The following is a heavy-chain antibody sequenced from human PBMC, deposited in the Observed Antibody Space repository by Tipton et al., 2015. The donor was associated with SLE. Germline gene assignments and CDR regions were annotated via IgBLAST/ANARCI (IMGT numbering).Heavy chain of an antibody. CDR2: IYNDGSGT. Sequence: GSLRLSCAASGFTFSSHWMHWVRQAPGKGLVWASRIYNDGSGTSYADSVKGRFTISRDNAKNTLYLQMSSLRAEDTAVYYCARVYNYKYDYWGQGALVTVSS. CDR3: ARVYNYKYDY. J-gene: IGHJ4*02. CDR1: GFTFSSHW. D-gene: IGHD3-22*01. V-gene: IGHV3-74*01.